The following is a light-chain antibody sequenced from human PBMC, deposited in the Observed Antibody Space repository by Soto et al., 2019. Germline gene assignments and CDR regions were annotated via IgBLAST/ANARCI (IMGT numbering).Light chain of an antibody. J-gene: IGKJ4*01. V-gene: IGKV3D-20*02. CDR2: DAS. CDR3: QQRSDWPLN. Sequence: EIVLTQSPGTLSWSPGERATLPCRSSQSVSSSYLAWYQQKPGQAPRLLIYDASNRATGIPARFSGSGSRTDFTLTISSLEPEDFAVYYCQQRSDWPLNFGGGTKVDIK. CDR1: QSVSSSY.